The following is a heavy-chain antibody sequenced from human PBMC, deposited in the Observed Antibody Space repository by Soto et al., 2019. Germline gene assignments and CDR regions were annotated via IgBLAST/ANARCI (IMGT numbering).Heavy chain of an antibody. V-gene: IGHV1-69*13. CDR2: IIPIFGTA. CDR1: GGTFSSYA. J-gene: IGHJ4*02. Sequence: SVKVSCKASGGTFSSYAVSWVRQAPGQGLEWMGGIIPIFGTANYAQKFQGRVTITADESTSTAYMELSSLRSEDTAVYYCAEGGSGSYYCPFLWGQGTLVTVSS. CDR3: AEGGSGSYYCPFL. D-gene: IGHD3-10*01.